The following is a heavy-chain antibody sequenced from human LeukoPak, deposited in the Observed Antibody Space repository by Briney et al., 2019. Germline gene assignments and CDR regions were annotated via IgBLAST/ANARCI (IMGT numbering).Heavy chain of an antibody. CDR3: AREEYSSGWGSYWYIDL. D-gene: IGHD6-19*01. J-gene: IGHJ2*01. V-gene: IGHV1-2*06. CDR2: INPNSGGT. CDR1: GYTFTGYY. Sequence: ASVKVSCKASGYTFTGYYMHWVRQAPGQGLEWMGRINPNSGGTNYAQKFQGRVTMTRDTSISTAYMELSRLRSDDTAVYYCAREEYSSGWGSYWYIDLWGRGTLVTVSS.